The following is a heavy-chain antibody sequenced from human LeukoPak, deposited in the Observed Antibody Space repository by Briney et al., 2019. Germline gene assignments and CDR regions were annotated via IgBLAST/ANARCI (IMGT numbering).Heavy chain of an antibody. J-gene: IGHJ4*02. CDR3: ARDVGDL. CDR1: GFTFSTYW. Sequence: HPRGSLRLSCAPSGFTFSTYWMGWVRQAPGKGLEWLANINQGGSEKYYVDSVKGRFTISRDNAKNSLFLQMNSLRAEDTAVYYCARDVGDLWGQGTLVTVSS. CDR2: INQGGSEK. D-gene: IGHD2-21*02. V-gene: IGHV3-7*01.